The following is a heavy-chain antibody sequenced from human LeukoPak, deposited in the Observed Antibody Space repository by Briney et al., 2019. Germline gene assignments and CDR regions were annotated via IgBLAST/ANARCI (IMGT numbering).Heavy chain of an antibody. CDR2: IDYSGLT. V-gene: IGHV4-39*01. Sequence: SETLSLTCTVSGGSISSRGYFWGWIRQPPGKGLEWIGSIDYSGLTIYNPSLKSRLTISADTSNNQFSLRLTSVTAADTAVYFCARLHEVTLGPPVDYWGQGTLVTVSS. D-gene: IGHD5-24*01. CDR3: ARLHEVTLGPPVDY. CDR1: GGSISSRGYF. J-gene: IGHJ4*02.